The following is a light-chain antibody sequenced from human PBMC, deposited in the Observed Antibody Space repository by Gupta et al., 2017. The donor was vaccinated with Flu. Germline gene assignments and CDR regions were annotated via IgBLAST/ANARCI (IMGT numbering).Light chain of an antibody. Sequence: DIVMTQYALSLPVTPGEPASIACRSSQSLLHSSGYKYLDWYLQKAGQSPQLLIYSVSNRASGVPDRFSASGPGTAFTLKIGGGEVKNVGVYYFRRVLATPRTFGQGTKLEIK. J-gene: IGKJ1*01. CDR2: SVS. CDR3: RRVLATPRT. V-gene: IGKV2-28*01. CDR1: QSLLHSSGYKY.